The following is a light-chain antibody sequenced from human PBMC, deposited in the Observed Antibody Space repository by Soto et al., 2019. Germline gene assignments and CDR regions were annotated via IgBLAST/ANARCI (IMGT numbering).Light chain of an antibody. Sequence: DIQLTQSPSFLSASVGDRVTITCRASQGIRNYLAWYQQKPGRAPKLLMYIASTLHTGVPSRFSGSESGTEFTLTITSLQPEDFATYYCQQLFDSPITFGQGARLEIK. V-gene: IGKV1-9*01. J-gene: IGKJ5*01. CDR2: IAS. CDR1: QGIRNY. CDR3: QQLFDSPIT.